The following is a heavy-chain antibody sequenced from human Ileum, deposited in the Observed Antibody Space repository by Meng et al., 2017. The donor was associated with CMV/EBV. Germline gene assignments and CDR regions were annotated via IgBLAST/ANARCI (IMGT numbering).Heavy chain of an antibody. Sequence: QAQLQESDPGLVKPSETLPLTCSVCGGSISSYYWSWIRQAPGKGLEWIGYVYSTGSTNYSPSLRSRVTISVDTSRNQFSLRLSSVTAADTAVYYCARTGRFGSYYFDYWGQGTLVTVSS. CDR2: VYSTGST. D-gene: IGHD3-10*01. CDR1: GGSISSYY. CDR3: ARTGRFGSYYFDY. J-gene: IGHJ4*02. V-gene: IGHV4-59*01.